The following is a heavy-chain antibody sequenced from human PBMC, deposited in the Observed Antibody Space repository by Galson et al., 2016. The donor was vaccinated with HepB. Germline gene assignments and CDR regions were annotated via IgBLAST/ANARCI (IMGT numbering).Heavy chain of an antibody. CDR3: AKGLGTTATFCAYQYYLDV. CDR2: ISGSAHIT. CDR1: GFTFSSYV. D-gene: IGHD1-1*01. V-gene: IGHV3-23*01. Sequence: SLRLSCAGSGFTFSSYVMTWVRQTPGKGLEWVSTISGSAHITYYADSVKGRFTFSRDNSKNTLYLQMNSLRAEDTAVYYCAKGLGTTATFCAYQYYLDVWGGGTTVTVSS. J-gene: IGHJ6*03.